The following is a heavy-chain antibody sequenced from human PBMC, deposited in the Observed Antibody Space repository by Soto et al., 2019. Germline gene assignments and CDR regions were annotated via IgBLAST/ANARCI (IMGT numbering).Heavy chain of an antibody. J-gene: IGHJ6*02. D-gene: IGHD1-1*01. Sequence: ASVKVSCKASGYTFTSYGISWVRQAPGQGLEWMGWISAYNGNTNYAQKLQGGVTMTTDTSTSTAYMGLRSLRSDDTAVYYCARETGISSYYYYGMDVWGQGTAVTVSS. CDR1: GYTFTSYG. CDR2: ISAYNGNT. CDR3: ARETGISSYYYYGMDV. V-gene: IGHV1-18*04.